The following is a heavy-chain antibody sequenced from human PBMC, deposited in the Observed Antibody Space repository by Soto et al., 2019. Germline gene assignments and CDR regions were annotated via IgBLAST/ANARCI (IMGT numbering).Heavy chain of an antibody. D-gene: IGHD2-2*01. V-gene: IGHV1-3*03. CDR2: VNAANGNT. CDR3: ARVSYCTYTSCPIDY. J-gene: IGHJ4*02. Sequence: ASVKVSCKASGYTFSIYAMHWVRQGPGQRLEWMCWVNAANGNTKFSQNFQGRLTFSRDTSSSTAFMDLSSLTSEDFAVYYCARVSYCTYTSCPIDYWGQGTLVTVSS. CDR1: GYTFSIYA.